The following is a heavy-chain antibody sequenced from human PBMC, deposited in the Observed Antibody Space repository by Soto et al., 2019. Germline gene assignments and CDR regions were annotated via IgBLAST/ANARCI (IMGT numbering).Heavy chain of an antibody. J-gene: IGHJ6*02. D-gene: IGHD2-8*01. V-gene: IGHV1-2*04. CDR1: GYSFTDYH. CDR2: INPKSGGT. Sequence: QVQLVQSGAEVKKPGASVKVSCKASGYSFTDYHIHWVRQAPGQGLEWLGRINPKSGGTSTAQKFKGWVTMTTYTSISTASMELTRLTSDDTAIYYCARGDSTDCSNGVCSFFYNHDMDVWGQGTTVTVSS. CDR3: ARGDSTDCSNGVCSFFYNHDMDV.